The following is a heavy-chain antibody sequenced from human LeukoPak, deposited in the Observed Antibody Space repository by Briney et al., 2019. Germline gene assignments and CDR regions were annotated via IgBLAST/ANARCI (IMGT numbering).Heavy chain of an antibody. CDR1: GYTFTSYE. V-gene: IGHV1-8*01. CDR2: MNPNSGNT. Sequence: ASVKVSCKASGYTFTSYEINWVRQATGHGLAWMGWMNPNSGNTGYAQKFQGRVTMTRNTSISTAYMELSSLRSEDTVVFSCARVGGYRDRPYYYYYGMDVWGQGTTVTVSS. J-gene: IGHJ6*02. CDR3: ARVGGYRDRPYYYYYGMDV. D-gene: IGHD1-26*01.